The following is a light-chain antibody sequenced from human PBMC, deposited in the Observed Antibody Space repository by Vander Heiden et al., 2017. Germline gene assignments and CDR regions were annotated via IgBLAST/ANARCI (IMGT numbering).Light chain of an antibody. J-gene: IGKJ4*01. V-gene: IGKV1-39*01. CDR1: QSISSY. CDR2: AAS. CDR3: QQSDSIPIT. Sequence: DIQMTQSPSSLSASVGDRVTITCRASQSISSYLNWYQQKPGQAPKFLIYAASSLQSGVPVRFSGRGSGTDFTLTISRLQPEDFATYYCQQSDSIPITFGGGTKVEIK.